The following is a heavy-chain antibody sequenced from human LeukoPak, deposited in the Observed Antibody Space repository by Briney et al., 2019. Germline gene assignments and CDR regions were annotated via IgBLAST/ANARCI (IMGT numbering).Heavy chain of an antibody. CDR1: RFTFSSYG. J-gene: IGHJ4*02. D-gene: IGHD3-22*01. CDR2: ISGSGGST. Sequence: GGSLRLSCAASRFTFSSYGMSWVCQAPGKGLEWVSSISGSGGSTYYADSVKGRFTISRDNSKNTLYLQMNSLRDEDTAVYYCAKSSYYDASGYYREYYFDCWGQGTLVTVSS. CDR3: AKSSYYDASGYYREYYFDC. V-gene: IGHV3-23*01.